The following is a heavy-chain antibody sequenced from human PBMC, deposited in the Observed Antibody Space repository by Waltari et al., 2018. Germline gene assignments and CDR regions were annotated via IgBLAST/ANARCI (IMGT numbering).Heavy chain of an antibody. CDR1: GGSITTNYN. CDR3: GRIAFGDDGGYFQY. Sequence: QLQLQESGPGLVRPSETLSLTCTASGGSITTNYNWAWIRQPPGTGLEWMGNIQYRGSTFYNPSLMSRVTISLDTSKNQFSLTLTSVDAADTAVYFCGRIAFGDDGGYFQYWGQGTLVTVSS. D-gene: IGHD4-17*01. CDR2: IQYRGST. V-gene: IGHV4-39*01. J-gene: IGHJ1*01.